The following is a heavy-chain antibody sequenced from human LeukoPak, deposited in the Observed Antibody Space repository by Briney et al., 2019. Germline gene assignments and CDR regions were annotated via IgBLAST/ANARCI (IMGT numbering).Heavy chain of an antibody. J-gene: IGHJ4*02. CDR3: ARGIAVAGTDY. D-gene: IGHD6-19*01. Sequence: ASVKVSCKASGYTFTYNDINWVRQATGQGLEWMGWMNPGTANTGYSQKFQGRVTMTRNTSISTAYMELSSLRSEDTAVYYCARGIAVAGTDYWGQGTLVTVSS. V-gene: IGHV1-8*01. CDR1: GYTFTYND. CDR2: MNPGTANT.